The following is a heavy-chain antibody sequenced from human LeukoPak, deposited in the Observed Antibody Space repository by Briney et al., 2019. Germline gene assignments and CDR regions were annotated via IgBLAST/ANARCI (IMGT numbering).Heavy chain of an antibody. V-gene: IGHV4-39*01. Sequence: SETLSLTCTVSGGSISSGSYYWGWIRQPPGKGLEWIGSIYYSGSTYYNPSLKSRVTISVDTSKNQFSLKLSSVTAADTAVYHCARHGFRWFDPWGQGTLVTVSS. CDR2: IYYSGST. D-gene: IGHD5-12*01. CDR1: GGSISSGSYY. J-gene: IGHJ5*02. CDR3: ARHGFRWFDP.